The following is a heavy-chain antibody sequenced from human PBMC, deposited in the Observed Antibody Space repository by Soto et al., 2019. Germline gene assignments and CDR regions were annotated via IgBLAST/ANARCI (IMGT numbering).Heavy chain of an antibody. V-gene: IGHV3-30*18. CDR1: GFTFSNYG. Sequence: PGGSLRLSCAASGFTFSNYGMHWVRQAPGKGLEWVSVIPYDGRNKYYADSVKGRFTVSRNNSKSTLFLQMNSLTAEDTAEYYCAKALPMYASGWYYFYGMDVWGQGTTVTVSS. CDR2: IPYDGRNK. CDR3: AKALPMYASGWYYFYGMDV. D-gene: IGHD6-19*01. J-gene: IGHJ6*02.